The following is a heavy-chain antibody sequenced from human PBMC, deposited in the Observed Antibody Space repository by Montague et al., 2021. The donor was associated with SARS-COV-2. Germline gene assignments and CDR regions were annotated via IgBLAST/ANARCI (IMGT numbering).Heavy chain of an antibody. CDR3: ARAGGFYDYWSGYSSSAGFFDP. V-gene: IGHV4-59*01. J-gene: IGHJ5*02. CDR1: GGSISSYY. D-gene: IGHD3-3*01. CDR2: IYYCGST. Sequence: SETLSLTCTVSGGSISSYYWSWIRKPPGKGLQWLGYIYYCGSTDYNPSLKSRVTMSVDTSKNQLSLRLNSVTTAATAVYFCARAGGFYDYWSGYSSSAGFFDPWGQGILVTVSS.